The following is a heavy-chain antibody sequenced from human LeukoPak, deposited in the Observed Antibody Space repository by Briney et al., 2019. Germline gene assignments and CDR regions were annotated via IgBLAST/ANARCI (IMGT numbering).Heavy chain of an antibody. J-gene: IGHJ4*02. CDR1: GFTFSSYE. CDR2: ISSSGSTI. Sequence: PGGSLRLSCAASGFTFSSYEMNWVRQAPGKGLEWVSYISSSGSTIYYADSVKGRFTISRDNSKNTLYLQMNSLRAEDTAVYYCARDRAVTTKGSVNYFDQWGQGTLVTVSS. CDR3: ARDRAVTTKGSVNYFDQ. V-gene: IGHV3-48*03. D-gene: IGHD4-17*01.